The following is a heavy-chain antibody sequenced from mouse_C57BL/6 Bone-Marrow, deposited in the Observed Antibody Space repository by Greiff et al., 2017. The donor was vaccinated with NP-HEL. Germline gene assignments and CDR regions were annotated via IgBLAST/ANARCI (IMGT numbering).Heavy chain of an antibody. CDR2: IYPRSGNT. CDR1: GYTFTSYG. D-gene: IGHD1-1*01. J-gene: IGHJ2*01. Sequence: QVQLQQSGAELARPGASVKLSCKASGYTFTSYGISWVKQRTGQGIVWIGEIYPRSGNTYYNEKFKGKATLTADKSSSTAYMELRSLTSEDSAVYFCARHPYGPLFDYWGQGTTLTVSS. V-gene: IGHV1-81*01. CDR3: ARHPYGPLFDY.